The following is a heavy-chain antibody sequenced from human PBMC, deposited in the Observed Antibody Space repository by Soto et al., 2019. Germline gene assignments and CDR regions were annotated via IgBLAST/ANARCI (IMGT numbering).Heavy chain of an antibody. CDR3: ARDLVQQLVDY. CDR1: GYSFTSYG. J-gene: IGHJ4*02. D-gene: IGHD6-13*01. Sequence: QVQLVQSGAEVKKPGASVKVSCKASGYSFTSYGISWVRQAPGQGLEWMGWISAYNGNKKYAQKLQGRVTMTTDTATSTAYMELRSLRSDDTAMYYCARDLVQQLVDYWCQGTLVTVSS. V-gene: IGHV1-18*01. CDR2: ISAYNGNK.